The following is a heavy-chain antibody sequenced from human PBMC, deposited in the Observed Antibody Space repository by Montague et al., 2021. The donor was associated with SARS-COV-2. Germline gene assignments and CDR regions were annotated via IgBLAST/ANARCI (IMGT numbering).Heavy chain of an antibody. CDR2: IRTTGXT. CDR1: GGSISSGNYY. Sequence: TLSLTCTVSGGSISSGNYYWSWIRQPAGRGLEWIGRIRTTGXTXYXXXXESRVFMSVDTSTNQFSLSLTSVTAADTAVYFCARFGSGTLEFDLWGQGTLVTVSS. V-gene: IGHV4-61*02. D-gene: IGHD1-26*01. CDR3: ARFGSGTLEFDL. J-gene: IGHJ4*02.